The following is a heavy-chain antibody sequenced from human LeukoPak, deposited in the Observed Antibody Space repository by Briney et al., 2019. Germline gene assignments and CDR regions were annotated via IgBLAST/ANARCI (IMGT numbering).Heavy chain of an antibody. Sequence: GASVKVSCKTSGYSFTSYNLHWVRQAPGQRLEWMGIIKPSGGNTNYAQKFQGRVTMTRDTSTSTVYMELSSLKSEDTAVYYCARRIDYYMDVWGKGTTVTVSS. V-gene: IGHV1-46*01. D-gene: IGHD2-15*01. J-gene: IGHJ6*03. CDR2: IKPSGGNT. CDR1: GYSFTSYN. CDR3: ARRIDYYMDV.